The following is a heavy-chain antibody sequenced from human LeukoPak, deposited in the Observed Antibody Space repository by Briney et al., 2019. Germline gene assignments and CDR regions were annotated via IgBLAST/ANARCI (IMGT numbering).Heavy chain of an antibody. CDR2: INAGNGNT. CDR1: GYTFTSYA. J-gene: IGHJ6*02. D-gene: IGHD2-15*01. Sequence: GASVKVSCKASGYTFTSYAMHWVRQAPGQRLEWMGWINAGNGNTKYSQKFQGRVTITRDTSASTAYMELSSLRSEDTAVYYCALIYCSGGSCYSGDYYYYGMDVWGQGTTVTVSS. CDR3: ALIYCSGGSCYSGDYYYYGMDV. V-gene: IGHV1-3*01.